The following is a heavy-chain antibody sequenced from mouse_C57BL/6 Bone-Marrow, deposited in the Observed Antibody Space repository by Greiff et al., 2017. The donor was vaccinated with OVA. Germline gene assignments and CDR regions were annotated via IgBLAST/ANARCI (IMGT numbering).Heavy chain of an antibody. Sequence: DVQLVESGGGLVKPGGSLKLSCAASGFTFSSYTMSWVRQTPEKRLEWVATISGGGGNTYYPDSVKGRFTISRDNAKNTLYLQMSSLRSEDTALYYCARHKAHWGQGTLVTVSA. CDR2: ISGGGGNT. V-gene: IGHV5-9*01. CDR3: ARHKAH. CDR1: GFTFSSYT. J-gene: IGHJ3*01.